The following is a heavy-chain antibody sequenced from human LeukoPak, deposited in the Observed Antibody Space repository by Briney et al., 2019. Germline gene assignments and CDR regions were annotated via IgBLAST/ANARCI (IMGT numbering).Heavy chain of an antibody. CDR3: ARDLKYQLLSYYYYYYGMDV. J-gene: IGHJ6*02. Sequence: SGTLSLTCAVSGGSISSSNWWSWVRQPPGKGLEWIGEIYHSGSTNYSPSLKSRVTISVDKSKNQFSLKLSSVTAADTAVYYCARDLKYQLLSYYYYYYGMDVWGQGTTVTVSS. V-gene: IGHV4-4*02. CDR1: GGSISSSNW. D-gene: IGHD2-2*01. CDR2: IYHSGST.